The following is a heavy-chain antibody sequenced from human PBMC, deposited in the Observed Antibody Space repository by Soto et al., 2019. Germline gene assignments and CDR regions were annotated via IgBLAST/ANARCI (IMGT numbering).Heavy chain of an antibody. CDR3: ARGPKSGNYLLSFFDY. V-gene: IGHV1-69*02. D-gene: IGHD1-26*01. CDR2: IIPILGIA. Sequence: GASVKVSCKASGGTFSSYTISWVRQAPGQGLEWMGRIIPILGIANYAQKFQGRVTITADKSTSTAYMELSSLRSEDTAVYYCARGPKSGNYLLSFFDYWGQGTLVTVSS. CDR1: GGTFSSYT. J-gene: IGHJ4*02.